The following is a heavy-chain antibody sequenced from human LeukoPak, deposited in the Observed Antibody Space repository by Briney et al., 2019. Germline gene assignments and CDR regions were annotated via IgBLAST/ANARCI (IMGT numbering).Heavy chain of an antibody. Sequence: SETLSLTCTVSGSSISSSSYCWGWIRQPPGKGLERIGSIYYSGSTYYNPSLESRVTISVDTSKNQFSLKLSSVTAADTAVYYCARVMASLAGFDYWGQGTLVTVSS. J-gene: IGHJ4*02. CDR2: IYYSGST. V-gene: IGHV4-39*07. CDR1: GSSISSSSYC. CDR3: ARVMASLAGFDY. D-gene: IGHD5-24*01.